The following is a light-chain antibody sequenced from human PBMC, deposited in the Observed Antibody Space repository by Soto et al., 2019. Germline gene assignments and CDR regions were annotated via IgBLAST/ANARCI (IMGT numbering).Light chain of an antibody. V-gene: IGLV1-40*01. CDR1: RSNIGAGYD. CDR3: QSSDSSLNV. J-gene: IGLJ1*01. Sequence: QSVLTQPPSVSGAPGQRVTISCTGSRSNIGAGYDVHWYQQLPGTAPKLLIYGNSNRPSGVPDRFSVSKSGTSASLSITGLQAEDEADYYCQSSDSSLNVFGTGTKLTVL. CDR2: GNS.